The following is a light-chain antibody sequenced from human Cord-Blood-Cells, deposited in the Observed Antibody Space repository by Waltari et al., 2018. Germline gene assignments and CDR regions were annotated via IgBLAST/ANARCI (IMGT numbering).Light chain of an antibody. Sequence: QSALPQPASVSGSPGQSITISCPGTSSDVGSYNLVSWYQQHQGKAPKLIIYEVSKRPSGVSNRFSGSKSGNTASLTISGLQVEDEADYYCCSYAGRVFGGGTKLTVL. V-gene: IGLV2-23*02. CDR2: EVS. CDR1: SSDVGSYNL. CDR3: CSYAGRV. J-gene: IGLJ2*01.